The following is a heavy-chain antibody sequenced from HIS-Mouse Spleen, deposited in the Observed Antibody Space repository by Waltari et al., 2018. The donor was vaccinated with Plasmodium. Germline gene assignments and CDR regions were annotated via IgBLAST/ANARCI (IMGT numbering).Heavy chain of an antibody. CDR3: ASSWYWYFDL. CDR1: GFPFSSYG. D-gene: IGHD6-13*01. V-gene: IGHV3-7*01. CDR2: IKQDRSEK. Sequence: EVQLVESGGGLVQPGGSLRLSWAACGFPFSSYGMSWVRPAPGKGLEWVANIKQDRSEKYYVDSVKGRFTISRDNAKNSLYLQMNSLRAEDTAVYYCASSWYWYFDLWGRGTLVTVSS. J-gene: IGHJ2*01.